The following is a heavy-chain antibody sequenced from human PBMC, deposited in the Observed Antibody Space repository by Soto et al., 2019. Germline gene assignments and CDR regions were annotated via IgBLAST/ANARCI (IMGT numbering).Heavy chain of an antibody. D-gene: IGHD5-18*01. Sequence: SETLSLTCTVSGCSISSYYWSWIRQPPGKGLEWIGYIYYSGSTNYNPSLKSRVTISVDTSKNQFSLKLSSVTAAETGVCYCARDGGYSYAHAIGFIGGQGTLVIVAS. CDR1: GCSISSYY. CDR2: IYYSGST. V-gene: IGHV4-59*01. J-gene: IGHJ4*02. CDR3: ARDGGYSYAHAIGFI.